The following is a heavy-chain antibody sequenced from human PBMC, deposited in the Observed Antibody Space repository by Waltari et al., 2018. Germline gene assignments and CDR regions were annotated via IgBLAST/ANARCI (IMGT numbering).Heavy chain of an antibody. CDR2: IRYDGSNK. CDR3: AKAHHYVWGSYRYTGFDY. CDR1: GFTFSTYG. D-gene: IGHD3-16*02. V-gene: IGHV3-30*02. J-gene: IGHJ4*02. Sequence: QVQLVESGGGVVQPGGSLRRPCAAAGFTFSTYGLPWFRPAPGTGLEWVAFIRYDGSNKYYADSVKGRFTICRDNSKNTLYLQMNRLRAEDTAVYYWAKAHHYVWGSYRYTGFDYWGQGTLVTVSS.